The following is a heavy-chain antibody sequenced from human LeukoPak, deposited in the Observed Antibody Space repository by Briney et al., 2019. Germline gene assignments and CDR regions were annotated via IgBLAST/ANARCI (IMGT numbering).Heavy chain of an antibody. CDR2: ITDSGSSI. CDR3: AKVVSGSSGYFRNYGMDV. CDR1: GFTFRDYN. D-gene: IGHD3-22*01. J-gene: IGHJ6*02. Sequence: GGSLRLSCAASGFTFRDYNMNWVRQAPGQGLEWVSYITDSGSSIHYADSVNGRFTISRDNAKNSLYLQMNSLRAEDTALYYCAKVVSGSSGYFRNYGMDVWGQGTTVTVSS. V-gene: IGHV3-11*01.